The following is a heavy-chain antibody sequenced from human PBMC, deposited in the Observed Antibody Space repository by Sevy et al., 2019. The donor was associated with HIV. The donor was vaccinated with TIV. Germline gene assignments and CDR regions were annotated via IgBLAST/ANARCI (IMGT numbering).Heavy chain of an antibody. CDR2: LNGDRT. CDR3: VKEETAPYFDC. D-gene: IGHD2-21*02. Sequence: GGLRLSCAASGFTFSTYAVSWVRQAPGKGLEWVAALNGDRTYYAGSVKGRFTISRENPKNTVYLQVNSLRVEDTALYYCVKEETAPYFDCWGQGTLVTVSS. CDR1: GFTFSTYA. V-gene: IGHV3-23*01. J-gene: IGHJ4*02.